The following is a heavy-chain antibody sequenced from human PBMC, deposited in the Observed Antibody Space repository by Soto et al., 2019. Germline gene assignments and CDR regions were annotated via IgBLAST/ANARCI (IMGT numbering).Heavy chain of an antibody. D-gene: IGHD2-15*01. CDR3: ARDGRIRRPDWYFDL. Sequence: GGSLRLSCGASGFTFSNYWMHWVRQAPGEGLVWVSRISGDGRFTRFADSVKGRFTISRDNAKNSLYLQMNSLRAEDTAVYYCARDGRIRRPDWYFDLWGRGTLVTVSS. J-gene: IGHJ2*01. CDR2: ISGDGRFT. V-gene: IGHV3-74*01. CDR1: GFTFSNYW.